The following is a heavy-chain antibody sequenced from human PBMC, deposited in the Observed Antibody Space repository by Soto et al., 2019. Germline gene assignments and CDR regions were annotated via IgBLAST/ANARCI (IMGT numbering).Heavy chain of an antibody. CDR1: VFTFISYS. CDR2: ISSSSSYI. CDR3: SSSSGGDY. J-gene: IGHJ4*02. V-gene: IGHV3-21*01. Sequence: GWSLRLSCASSVFTFISYSMKWVRQAPGKGLEWVSSISSSSSYIYYADSVKGRFTISRDNAKNSLYLQMNSLRAEDTAVYYCSSSSGGDYWGQGTLVTVSS. D-gene: IGHD6-6*01.